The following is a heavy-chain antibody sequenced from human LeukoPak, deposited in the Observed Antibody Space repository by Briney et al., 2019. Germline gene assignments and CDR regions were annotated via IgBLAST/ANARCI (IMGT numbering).Heavy chain of an antibody. CDR1: GYTFTSYG. Sequence: ASVKVSCKASGYTFTSYGISWVRQAPGQGLEWMGGIIPIFGTANYAQKFQGRVTITADESTSTAYMELSSLRSEDTAVYYCARDSSFRFDYWGQGTLVTVSS. J-gene: IGHJ4*02. CDR2: IIPIFGTA. CDR3: ARDSSFRFDY. V-gene: IGHV1-69*13.